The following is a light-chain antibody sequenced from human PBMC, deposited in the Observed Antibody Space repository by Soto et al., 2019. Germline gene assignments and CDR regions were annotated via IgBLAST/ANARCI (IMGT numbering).Light chain of an antibody. J-gene: IGKJ1*01. CDR3: QQYHNYTRT. CDR2: DSS. CDR1: QRISTY. V-gene: IGKV1-39*01. Sequence: IQSAQPRSSRSASVGDRVTITCRASQRISTYLNWYQQKPGKAPKFMIYDSSNLQSGVPSRFSGGGSGKDFNLNICKLKPDDFATYLCQQYHNYTRTFGPGTKVEIK.